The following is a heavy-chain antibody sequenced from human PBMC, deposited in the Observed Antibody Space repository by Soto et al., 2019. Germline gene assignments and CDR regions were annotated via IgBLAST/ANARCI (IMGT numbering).Heavy chain of an antibody. CDR3: AKTETFNGYYNAFDY. Sequence: EVQLSESGGGLVQPGGSLRLSCAASGFSFAGYALTWVRLAPGKGLEWVASISGGGGSTYYADSVKGRFSISRDNSNRMVYLQKGSLTAGDTAVYYCAKTETFNGYYNAFDYWGQGTRVTVSS. CDR2: ISGGGGST. J-gene: IGHJ4*02. CDR1: GFSFAGYA. D-gene: IGHD3-9*01. V-gene: IGHV3-23*01.